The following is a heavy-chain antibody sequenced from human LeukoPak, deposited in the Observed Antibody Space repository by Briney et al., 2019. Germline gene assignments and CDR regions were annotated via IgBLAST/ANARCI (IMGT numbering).Heavy chain of an antibody. J-gene: IGHJ4*02. CDR2: IYSGGGT. V-gene: IGHV3-66*01. Sequence: GGSLRLSCAASGFAVSNNYMNWVRQAPGKGLEWVSLIYSGGGTYYADSVKGRFTIFRDDSKNTPYLQMNSLRDEDTAVYYCERDRAGDGGHFDYWGQGTLVTVYS. CDR3: ERDRAGDGGHFDY. CDR1: GFAVSNNY. D-gene: IGHD4-17*01.